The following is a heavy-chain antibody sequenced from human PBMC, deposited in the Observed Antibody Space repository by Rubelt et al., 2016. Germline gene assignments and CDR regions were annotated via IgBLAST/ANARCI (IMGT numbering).Heavy chain of an antibody. Sequence: QLQLQESGPGLVKPSETLSLTCTVSGGSISSSSYYWGWIRQPPGKGLAWIGSIYYSGSTYYNPSLKSRGTISVDTSRNRFSLKLNSVTAADTAAYYCARHKHDGNNYGVGSFDYWGQGTLVTVSS. V-gene: IGHV4-39*01. CDR3: ARHKHDGNNYGVGSFDY. CDR1: GGSISSSSYY. D-gene: IGHD5-18*01. CDR2: IYYSGST. J-gene: IGHJ4*02.